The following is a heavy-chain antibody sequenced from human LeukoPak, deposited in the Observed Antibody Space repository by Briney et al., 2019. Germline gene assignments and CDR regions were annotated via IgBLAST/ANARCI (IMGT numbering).Heavy chain of an antibody. CDR1: GFTFSSYS. D-gene: IGHD6-13*01. CDR3: ARGGSVAAADYWYFDL. Sequence: GGSLRLSCAASGFTFSSYSMNWVRQAPGKGLEWVSYISSSTSTIYYADSVKGRFTISRDNARNSLYLQMNSLRAEDTAVYYCARGGSVAAADYWYFDLWGRGTLVTVSS. CDR2: ISSSTSTI. J-gene: IGHJ2*01. V-gene: IGHV3-48*04.